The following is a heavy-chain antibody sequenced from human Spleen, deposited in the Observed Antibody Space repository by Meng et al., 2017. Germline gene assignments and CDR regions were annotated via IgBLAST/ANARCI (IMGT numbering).Heavy chain of an antibody. Sequence: QVPLQESGPGLVKPSETLSLTCSVSGGSISSSYWSWIWQPPGQGLEWIGYIHYSGTTKYNPSLKSRVTISLDTSRNQFSLKLSSVTAADTAVYYCARVTNDGWSDYWGQGTLVTVSS. J-gene: IGHJ4*02. CDR3: ARVTNDGWSDY. CDR1: GGSISSSY. D-gene: IGHD6-19*01. V-gene: IGHV4-59*01. CDR2: IHYSGTT.